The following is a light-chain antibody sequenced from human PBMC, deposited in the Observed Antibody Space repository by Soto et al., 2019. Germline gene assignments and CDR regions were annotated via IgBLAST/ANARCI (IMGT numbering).Light chain of an antibody. CDR1: QSISGA. CDR3: QQHGNSPLT. J-gene: IGKJ4*01. V-gene: IGKV3-20*01. Sequence: EIVLTQSPATLSVSPGGRATLACRASQSISGALAWYQQKPGQAPRLLMYGASSRATGIPDRFSGSGSGTDFTLSISRLEPEDFAVYYCQQHGNSPLTFGGGTKVDI. CDR2: GAS.